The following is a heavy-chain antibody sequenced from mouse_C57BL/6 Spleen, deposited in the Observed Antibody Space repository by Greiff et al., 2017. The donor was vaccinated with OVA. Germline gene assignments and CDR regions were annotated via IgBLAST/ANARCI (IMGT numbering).Heavy chain of an antibody. D-gene: IGHD4-1*01. Sequence: QVQLQQPGAELVMPGASVKLSCKASGYTFTSYWMHWVKQRPGQGLEWIGEIDPSDSYTNYNQKFKGKSTLTVDKSSSTAYMQLSSLTSEDSAGYYCARRTGRYAMDYWGQGTSVTVSS. CDR2: IDPSDSYT. CDR1: GYTFTSYW. CDR3: ARRTGRYAMDY. V-gene: IGHV1-69*01. J-gene: IGHJ4*01.